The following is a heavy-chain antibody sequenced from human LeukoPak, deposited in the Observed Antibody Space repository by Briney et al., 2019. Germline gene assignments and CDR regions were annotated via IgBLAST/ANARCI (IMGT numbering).Heavy chain of an antibody. CDR1: GFTFSSYA. J-gene: IGHJ4*02. D-gene: IGHD1-26*01. Sequence: GGPLRLSCAASGFTFSSYAMSWVRQAPGKGLEWVSAISGSGGSTNYADSVKGRFTVSRDNSKNTLYLQMNSLRAEDTAVYYCAHQTIVGTTRSLASWGQGTLVTVSS. V-gene: IGHV3-23*01. CDR3: AHQTIVGTTRSLAS. CDR2: ISGSGGST.